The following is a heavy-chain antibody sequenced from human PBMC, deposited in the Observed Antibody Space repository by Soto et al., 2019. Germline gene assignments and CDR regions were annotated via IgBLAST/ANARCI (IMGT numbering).Heavy chain of an antibody. J-gene: IGHJ4*02. CDR1: GYSISSGYY. V-gene: IGHV4-38-2*01. CDR2: IYHSGGT. Sequence: SETLSLTCAVSGYSISSGYYWGWIRQPPGKGLEWIGSIYHSGGTYYNPSLKSRVTISVDTSKNQFSLKLSSVTAADTAVYYCARAVNWGRFDYWGQGTLVTVSS. CDR3: ARAVNWGRFDY. D-gene: IGHD7-27*01.